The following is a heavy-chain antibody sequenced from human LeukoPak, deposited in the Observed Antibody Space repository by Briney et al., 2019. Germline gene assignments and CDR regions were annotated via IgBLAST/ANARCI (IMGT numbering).Heavy chain of an antibody. Sequence: GGSLRLSCAASGFTFSSYSMNWVRQAPGKGLEWVSYISSSSSTIYYADSVKGRFTISRDNAKNSLYLQMNSLRAEDTAVYYCARGDYSYFIVHYYYYMDVWGKGTTVTVSS. CDR2: ISSSSSTI. J-gene: IGHJ6*03. V-gene: IGHV3-48*01. CDR3: ARGDYSYFIVHYYYYMDV. CDR1: GFTFSSYS. D-gene: IGHD4-11*01.